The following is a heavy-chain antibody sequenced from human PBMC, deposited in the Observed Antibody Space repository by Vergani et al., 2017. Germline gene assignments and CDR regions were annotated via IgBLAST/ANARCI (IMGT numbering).Heavy chain of an antibody. CDR1: GYTFTSYD. V-gene: IGHV1-8*01. CDR3: ATVPYGYSSYNWFDP. Sequence: QVQLVQSGAEVKKPGASVKVSCKASGYTFTSYDINWVRQATGQGLEWMGWMNPNSGNTGYAQKFQGRVTMTEDTSTDTAYMELSSLRSEDTAVYYCATVPYGYSSYNWFDPWGQGTLVTVSS. D-gene: IGHD5-18*01. CDR2: MNPNSGNT. J-gene: IGHJ5*02.